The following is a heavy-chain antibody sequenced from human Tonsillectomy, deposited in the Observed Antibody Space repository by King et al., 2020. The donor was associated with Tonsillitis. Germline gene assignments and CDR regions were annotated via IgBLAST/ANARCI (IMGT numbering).Heavy chain of an antibody. J-gene: IGHJ4*02. CDR1: GFTFSTYS. CDR3: ARQKVVVVAATRGFVDY. V-gene: IGHV3-21*01. D-gene: IGHD2-15*01. Sequence: VQLVESGGGLVKPGGSLRLSCAASGFTFSTYSMDWVRQAPGKGLEWVSSITSSTDYIYYADSVKGRFTISRDNAKNSLYLQMNSLRAEDTAVYYCARQKVVVVAATRGFVDYWGQGTLVTVSS. CDR2: ITSSTDYI.